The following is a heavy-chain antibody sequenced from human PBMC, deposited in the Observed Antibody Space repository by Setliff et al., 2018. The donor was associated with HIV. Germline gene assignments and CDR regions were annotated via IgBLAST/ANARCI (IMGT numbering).Heavy chain of an antibody. Sequence: ASVKVSCKAVGYTFSGYYLHWVRQAPGQGLEWMGRINPNSGGTKYAQMCQGRVTMTRDTSISKAYMELSRLRSDDTAVYYCVRGTRVGANDAFDIWGQGTMVTVSS. V-gene: IGHV1-2*06. CDR1: GYTFSGYY. CDR2: INPNSGGT. CDR3: VRGTRVGANDAFDI. J-gene: IGHJ3*02. D-gene: IGHD1-26*01.